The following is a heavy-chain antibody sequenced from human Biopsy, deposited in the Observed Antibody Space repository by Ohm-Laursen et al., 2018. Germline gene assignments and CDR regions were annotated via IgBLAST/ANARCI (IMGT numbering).Heavy chain of an antibody. J-gene: IGHJ2*01. V-gene: IGHV4-59*01. CDR3: ARDRGYYSDRTVPGYFDL. D-gene: IGHD3-22*01. CDR2: IYYTGNT. CDR1: GDSTSTYY. Sequence: SDTLSLTCTVSGDSTSTYYWSWIRQPPGKGLQWIGYIYYTGNTDYNPSLQSRVTISVDTSKNHFSLRLRSMTPADTAMYYCARDRGYYSDRTVPGYFDLWGRGTLVTVSS.